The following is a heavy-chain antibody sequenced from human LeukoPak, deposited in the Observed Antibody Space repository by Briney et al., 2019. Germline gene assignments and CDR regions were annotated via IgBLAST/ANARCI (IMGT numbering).Heavy chain of an antibody. V-gene: IGHV4-38-2*02. J-gene: IGHJ5*02. Sequence: XETLSLTCTVSGYSISSGYYWGWIRQPPGKGLEWIGSIYHSGSTYYNPSLKSRVTISVDTSKNQFSLKLSSVTAADTAVYYCARDGPTVTTRRLYWFDPWGQGTLVTVSS. CDR1: GYSISSGYY. CDR3: ARDGPTVTTRRLYWFDP. D-gene: IGHD4-17*01. CDR2: IYHSGST.